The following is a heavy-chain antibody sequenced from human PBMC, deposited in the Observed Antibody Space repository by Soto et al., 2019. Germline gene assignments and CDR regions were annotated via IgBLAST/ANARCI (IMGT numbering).Heavy chain of an antibody. D-gene: IGHD3-22*01. CDR2: IYYSGST. CDR1: GGSISRSDYY. Sequence: SETLSLTCTVSGGSISRSDYYWSWIRLHPGKGLEWIGYIYYSGSTYYNPSLKSRVTMSVDTSKNQFSLKLSSLTAADTAVYYCARSDSRGWPFLVDSWGRGILVTVSS. J-gene: IGHJ4*02. CDR3: ARSDSRGWPFLVDS. V-gene: IGHV4-31*03.